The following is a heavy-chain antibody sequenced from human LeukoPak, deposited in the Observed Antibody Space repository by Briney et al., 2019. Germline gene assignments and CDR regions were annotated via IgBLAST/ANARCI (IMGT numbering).Heavy chain of an antibody. Sequence: SETLSLTCTVSGGSISSYYWSWIRQPPGKGLEWIGYISYSGSTNYNPSLKSRVTISLDTSKNQFSLKLSSVIAADTAVYYCAGHHPRNTVDFWGQGTLVTVSS. CDR3: AGHHPRNTVDF. CDR2: ISYSGST. J-gene: IGHJ4*02. D-gene: IGHD2/OR15-2a*01. CDR1: GGSISSYY. V-gene: IGHV4-59*08.